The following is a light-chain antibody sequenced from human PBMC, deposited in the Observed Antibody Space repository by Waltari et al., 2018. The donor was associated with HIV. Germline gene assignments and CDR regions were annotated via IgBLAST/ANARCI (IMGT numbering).Light chain of an antibody. CDR3: SSYTSSSTRV. Sequence: QSALPQPASVSGSPGPSITLSSTGTSSDVGGYHYVSWYQQHPGKAPKLMIYEVSNRPSGVSNRFSGSKSGNTASLTISGLQAEDEADYYCSSYTSSSTRVFGGGTKLTVL. CDR1: SSDVGGYHY. V-gene: IGLV2-14*01. J-gene: IGLJ3*02. CDR2: EVS.